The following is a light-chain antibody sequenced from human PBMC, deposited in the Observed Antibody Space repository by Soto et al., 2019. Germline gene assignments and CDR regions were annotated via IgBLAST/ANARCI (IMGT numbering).Light chain of an antibody. Sequence: QSALTQPPSVSGSPGQSITISCTGTSSDVGDYNYVSWYQQHPGKAPKLMIYEVTNRPSGVSNRFSGSKSGNTASLTISGLQPEAETDYYCSAYTSSSTYVFGSGTKLTVL. CDR2: EVT. CDR3: SAYTSSSTYV. V-gene: IGLV2-14*01. J-gene: IGLJ1*01. CDR1: SSDVGDYNY.